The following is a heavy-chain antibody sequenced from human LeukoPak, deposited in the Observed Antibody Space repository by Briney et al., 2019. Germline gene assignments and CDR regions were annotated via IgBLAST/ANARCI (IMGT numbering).Heavy chain of an antibody. CDR2: IRYDGSNK. D-gene: IGHD5-18*01. Sequence: PGGSLRLSCAASGFTFSSYGMHWVRQAPGKGLEWVAFIRYDGSNKYYADSVKGRFTISRDNSKNTLYLQMNSLRAEDTAVYYCARDATQGLWYFDYWGQGTLVTVSS. J-gene: IGHJ4*02. CDR1: GFTFSSYG. V-gene: IGHV3-30*02. CDR3: ARDATQGLWYFDY.